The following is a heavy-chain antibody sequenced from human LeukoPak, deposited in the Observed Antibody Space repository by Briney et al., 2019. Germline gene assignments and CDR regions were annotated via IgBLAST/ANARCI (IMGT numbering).Heavy chain of an antibody. CDR3: ARASYSYDINGWVPFDY. CDR1: GNSISSGDNY. J-gene: IGHJ4*02. CDR2: IYTSGST. V-gene: IGHV4-61*02. D-gene: IGHD3-22*01. Sequence: SETLSLTCTVSGNSISSGDNYWSWIRQPAGKGLEWIGRIYTSGSTNYNPSLKSRVTVSGDTSKNQFSLRLSSVTAADTAVYYCARASYSYDINGWVPFDYWGQGTLVTVSS.